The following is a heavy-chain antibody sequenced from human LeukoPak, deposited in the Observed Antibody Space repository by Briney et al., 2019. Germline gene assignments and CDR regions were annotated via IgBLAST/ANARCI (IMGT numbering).Heavy chain of an antibody. CDR3: ARGLRGYYYYAMDV. D-gene: IGHD3-10*01. V-gene: IGHV3-23*01. CDR2: ISGSGGST. CDR1: GFTFSNYN. J-gene: IGHJ6*02. Sequence: PGGSLRLSCAASGFTFSNYNMSWVRQAPGKGLEWVSAISGSGGSTYYADSVKGRFTISRDNSKNTLYLQVNSLRAEDTAVYYCARGLRGYYYYAMDVWGQGTTVTVSS.